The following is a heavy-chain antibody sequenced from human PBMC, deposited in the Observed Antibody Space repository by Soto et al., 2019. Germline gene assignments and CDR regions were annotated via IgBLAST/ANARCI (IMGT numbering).Heavy chain of an antibody. CDR1: GYGFTTYG. J-gene: IGHJ4*02. Sequence: QVHLVQSGAEVKKPGASVKVSCKGSGYGFTTYGITWVRQAPGQGLEWMAWISAHNGNTNYAQKLQGRVTVTRETSTSTAYMALRSLRSDDTAVYYCARGRSGDYWGQGALVTVSS. CDR2: ISAHNGNT. CDR3: ARGRSGDY. V-gene: IGHV1-18*01.